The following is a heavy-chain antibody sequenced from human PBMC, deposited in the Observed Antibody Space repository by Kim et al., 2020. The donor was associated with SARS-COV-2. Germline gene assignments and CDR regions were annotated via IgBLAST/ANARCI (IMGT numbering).Heavy chain of an antibody. D-gene: IGHD6-13*01. V-gene: IGHV1-18*01. J-gene: IGHJ3*02. Sequence: NYAQKLQGRVTMTTDTSTSTAYMELRSLRSDDTAVYYCARGRQQLSAFDIWGQGTMVTVSS. CDR3: ARGRQQLSAFDI.